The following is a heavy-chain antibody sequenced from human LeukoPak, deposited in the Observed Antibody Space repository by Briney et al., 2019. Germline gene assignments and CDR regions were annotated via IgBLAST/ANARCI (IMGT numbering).Heavy chain of an antibody. CDR2: IYSGGST. J-gene: IGHJ6*03. V-gene: IGHV3-53*01. Sequence: GGSLRLSCAVSGFTVSSNYMSWVRQAPGKGLEWVSVIYSGGSTYYADSVKGRFTISRDNSKNTLYLQMNSLRAEDTAVYYCARVGRLLSKTYYYYYYMDVWGKGTTVTISS. CDR3: ARVGRLLSKTYYYYYYMDV. D-gene: IGHD2-2*01. CDR1: GFTVSSNY.